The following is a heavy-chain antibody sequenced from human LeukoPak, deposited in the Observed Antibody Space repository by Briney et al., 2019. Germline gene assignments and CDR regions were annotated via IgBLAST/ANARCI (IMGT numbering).Heavy chain of an antibody. D-gene: IGHD6-13*01. Sequence: KPSETLSLTCAVYGGSFSGYYWSWIRQPPGKGLEWIGEINHSGSTNYNPSLKSRVTISVDTSKNQFSLKLSSVTVADTAVYYCARGLRQAAGTQEVNWFDPWGQGTLVTVSS. CDR2: INHSGST. V-gene: IGHV4-34*01. CDR1: GGSFSGYY. J-gene: IGHJ5*02. CDR3: ARGLRQAAGTQEVNWFDP.